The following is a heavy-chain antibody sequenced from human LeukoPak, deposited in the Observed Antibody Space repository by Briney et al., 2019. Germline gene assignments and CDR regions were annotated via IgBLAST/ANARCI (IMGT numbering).Heavy chain of an antibody. CDR1: GGSISNYY. CDR3: ARVNRGYCSGGSCPHFDY. V-gene: IGHV4-59*01. Sequence: SETLSLTCTVSGGSISNYYWTWIRQPPGKGLEWIGYIYSSGSTNYSPSLRSRVTISLDTSKNQFSLKLSSATAADTAVYYCARVNRGYCSGGSCPHFDYWGQGTLVTVSS. CDR2: IYSSGST. D-gene: IGHD2-15*01. J-gene: IGHJ4*02.